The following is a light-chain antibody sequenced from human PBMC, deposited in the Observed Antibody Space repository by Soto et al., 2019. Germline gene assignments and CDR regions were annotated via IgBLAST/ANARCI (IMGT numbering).Light chain of an antibody. CDR2: GAS. J-gene: IGKJ1*01. CDR3: QKYNSATT. V-gene: IGKV1-27*01. CDR1: QGITNY. Sequence: DIQLTQSPSFLSASVGDRVTITCRASQGITNYLAWYQKKPGKVPKLLIYGASTLQSGVSSRFSGGGSGTDFTITISSLQPEDVATYYCQKYNSATTFGQGTKVDI.